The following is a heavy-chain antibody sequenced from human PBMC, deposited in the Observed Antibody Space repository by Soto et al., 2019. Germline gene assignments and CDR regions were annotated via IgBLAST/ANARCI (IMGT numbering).Heavy chain of an antibody. Sequence: QVQLVQSGAEVKPPGASVKVSCRTSGYTFTAYALHWVRQAPGQGREWMGCVNAANAVTKFSQKFQARVTITRDTSATTAYMELSSLRSEDTAVYFCATINSGTYRYAAFDMWGQGTTVTVAS. D-gene: IGHD1-26*01. CDR1: GYTFTAYA. CDR3: ATINSGTYRYAAFDM. J-gene: IGHJ3*02. V-gene: IGHV1-3*01. CDR2: VNAANAVT.